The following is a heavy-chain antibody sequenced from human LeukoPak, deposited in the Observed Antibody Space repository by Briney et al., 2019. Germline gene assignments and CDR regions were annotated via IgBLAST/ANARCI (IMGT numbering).Heavy chain of an antibody. V-gene: IGHV1-2*02. CDR2: INPNSGGT. D-gene: IGHD6-13*01. CDR3: ARTPKVAAGSLVLAY. Sequence: ASVKVSCKASGYTFTGYYMHWVRQAPGQGLEWMGWINPNSGGTNYAQKFQGRVTMTRDTSTSTIYMELSSLRSEDTAVYYCARTPKVAAGSLVLAYWGQGTLVTVSS. CDR1: GYTFTGYY. J-gene: IGHJ4*02.